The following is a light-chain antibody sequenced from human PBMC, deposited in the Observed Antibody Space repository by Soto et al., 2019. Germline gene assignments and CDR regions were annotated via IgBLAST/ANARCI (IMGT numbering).Light chain of an antibody. CDR1: QGISSY. J-gene: IGKJ1*01. Sequence: IQLTQSPSSLSASVGDRVTITCRASQGISSYLAWYQQKPGKAPKLLIYAASTLQSGVPSRFSGSGSETDFTLTISSLQPEDFATYYCQQLNSHPRTFGQGTKVEIK. V-gene: IGKV1-9*01. CDR2: AAS. CDR3: QQLNSHPRT.